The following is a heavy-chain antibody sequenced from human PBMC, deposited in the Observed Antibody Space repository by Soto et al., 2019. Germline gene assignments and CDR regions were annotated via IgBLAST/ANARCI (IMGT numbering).Heavy chain of an antibody. V-gene: IGHV3-30*18. CDR2: ISYDGSNK. CDR1: GFTFSSYG. CDR3: AKDYEMATGYYCMDV. J-gene: IGHJ6*02. D-gene: IGHD3-3*01. Sequence: QVQLVESGGGVVQPGRSLRLSCAASGFTFSSYGMHWVRQAPGKGLEWVAVISYDGSNKYYADSVKGRFTISRDNSKNTLYLQMNSMRAEDTAVYYCAKDYEMATGYYCMDVWGQGNTVTVSS.